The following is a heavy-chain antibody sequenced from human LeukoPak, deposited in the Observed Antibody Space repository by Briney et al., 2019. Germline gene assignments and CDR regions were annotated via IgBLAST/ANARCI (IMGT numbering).Heavy chain of an antibody. CDR3: AKGYYGSGSYYNVRTDAFDI. J-gene: IGHJ3*02. Sequence: AGGSLRLSCAASGFTFSSYGLSWVRQAPGKGLEWVSAISGSGGSTYYADSVKGRFTISRDNSKNTLYLQMNSLRAEDTAVYYCAKGYYGSGSYYNVRTDAFDIWGQGTMVTVSS. V-gene: IGHV3-23*01. CDR2: ISGSGGST. CDR1: GFTFSSYG. D-gene: IGHD3-10*01.